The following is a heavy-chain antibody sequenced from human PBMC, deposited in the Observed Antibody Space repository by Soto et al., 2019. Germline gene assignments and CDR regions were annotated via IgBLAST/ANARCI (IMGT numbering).Heavy chain of an antibody. CDR2: IDPSDSYT. CDR1: GYSFTSYW. V-gene: IGHV5-10-1*01. Sequence: GESLKISCKGSGYSFTSYWISWVRQMPGKGLEWMGRIDPSDSYTNYSPSFQGHVTISADKSISTAYLQWSSLKASDTAMYYCARRTIRQLDFSWFGPWGQGTLVTVAS. D-gene: IGHD6-6*01. J-gene: IGHJ5*02. CDR3: ARRTIRQLDFSWFGP.